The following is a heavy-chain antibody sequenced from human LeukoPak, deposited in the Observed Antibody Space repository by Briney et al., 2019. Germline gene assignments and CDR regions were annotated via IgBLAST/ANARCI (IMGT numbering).Heavy chain of an antibody. CDR3: TTEYNWNDVNDY. D-gene: IGHD1-20*01. CDR2: IKSKTDGGTT. J-gene: IGHJ4*02. CDR1: GFTFSDYY. Sequence: EGSLRLSCAASGFTFSDYYMSWIRQAPGKGLEWVGRIKSKTDGGTTDYAAPVKGRFTISRDDSKNTLYLQMNSLKTEDTAVYYCTTEYNWNDVNDYWGQGTLVTVSS. V-gene: IGHV3-15*01.